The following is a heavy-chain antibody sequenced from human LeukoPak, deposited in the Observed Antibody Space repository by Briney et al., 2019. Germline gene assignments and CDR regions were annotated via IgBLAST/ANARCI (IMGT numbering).Heavy chain of an antibody. CDR1: GGSMSTYA. J-gene: IGHJ5*02. Sequence: SETLSLTCTVSGGSMSTYAWSWIRQSAGKGLEWIGRLYSGGTNYYNPSLKSRVSMSKDAFKKEVYLEMKFVTAADTAVYYCARGDPGYFHTWGQGILVTASS. CDR3: ARGDPGYFHT. V-gene: IGHV4-4*07. D-gene: IGHD5-18*01. CDR2: LYSGGTN.